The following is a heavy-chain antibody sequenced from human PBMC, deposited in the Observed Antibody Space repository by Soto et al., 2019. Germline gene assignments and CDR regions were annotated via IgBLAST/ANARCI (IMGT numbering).Heavy chain of an antibody. CDR1: GFTFSSFA. D-gene: IGHD5-18*01. CDR2: ISGSGDDT. CDR3: AGPGYSSQDY. V-gene: IGHV3-23*01. Sequence: GGSLRLSCAASGFTFSSFALSWVRQAPGKGLEWVSAISGSGDDTDYADSVKGRFTISRDNSKNTLYLQMNSLRAEDTAVYYCAGPGYSSQDYWGQGALVTVSS. J-gene: IGHJ4*02.